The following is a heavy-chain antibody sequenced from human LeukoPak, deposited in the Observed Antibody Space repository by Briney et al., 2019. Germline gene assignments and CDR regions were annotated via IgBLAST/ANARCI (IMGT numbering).Heavy chain of an antibody. CDR3: VTPRSWELSDMAV. CDR1: GYSITTNYY. J-gene: IGHJ6*03. CDR2: VYHNGET. D-gene: IGHD1-26*01. V-gene: IGHV4-38-2*02. Sequence: SDTLSLTCTVSGYSITTNYYWAWIRQSPGTGLEWIGRVYHNGETYYNPSLKSRVIISDDTSKNEFSLRLTSVTAADTAVYYCVTPRSWELSDMAVWGKGTTVIVSS.